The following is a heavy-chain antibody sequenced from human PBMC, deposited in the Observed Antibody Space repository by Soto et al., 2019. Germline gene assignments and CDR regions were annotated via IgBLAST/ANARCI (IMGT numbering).Heavy chain of an antibody. V-gene: IGHV4-59*08. J-gene: IGHJ3*02. D-gene: IGHD4-17*01. CDR2: IYYSGST. Sequence: SETLSLTCTVPCCSIISYYWSWIRQPPGKGLEWIGYIYYSGSTNYNPSLKSRVTISVDTSKNQFSLKLSSVTAADTAVYYCARTTRIWAFDIWGQGTMVT. CDR1: CCSIISYY. CDR3: ARTTRIWAFDI.